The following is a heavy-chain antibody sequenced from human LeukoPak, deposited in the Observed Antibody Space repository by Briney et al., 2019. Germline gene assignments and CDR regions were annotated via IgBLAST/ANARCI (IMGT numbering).Heavy chain of an antibody. CDR2: IRSTANGYAT. V-gene: IGHV3-73*01. D-gene: IGHD3-16*02. J-gene: IGHJ3*02. Sequence: PGGSLRLSCAASGFTFSGSALHWVRQASGKGLEWVGRIRSTANGYATAYAASVKGRFTISRDDSKNTAYLQMDSLKTEDTAVYYCTMITFGGVITTDAFDIWGQGTMVTVSS. CDR3: TMITFGGVITTDAFDI. CDR1: GFTFSGSA.